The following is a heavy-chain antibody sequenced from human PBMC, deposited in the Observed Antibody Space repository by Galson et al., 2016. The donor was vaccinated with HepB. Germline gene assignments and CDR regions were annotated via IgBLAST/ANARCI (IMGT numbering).Heavy chain of an antibody. CDR2: VSYDGYSK. Sequence: SLRLSCAASGFFFSNYGMHWVRQAPGKGLAWVAVVSYDGYSKYYADSVKGRFTISRDNSKTTMYLQMNSLRVEGTAVSYCAKDVYTSGSEYGMDVWGQGTTGTVSS. CDR3: AKDVYTSGSEYGMDV. CDR1: GFFFSNYG. D-gene: IGHD3-10*01. J-gene: IGHJ6*02. V-gene: IGHV3-30*18.